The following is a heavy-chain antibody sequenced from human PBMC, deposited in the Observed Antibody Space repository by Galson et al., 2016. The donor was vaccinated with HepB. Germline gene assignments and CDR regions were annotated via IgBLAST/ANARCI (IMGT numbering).Heavy chain of an antibody. Sequence: SLRLSCAGSGFIFSXXXMNXXXQAXXXRLXXVSXXXANXXXKXXXDSXXGRFTGSXDNSKNTVYLQMNSLRVDDTAXYYCAKADRESCIRTICYDFDYWGXXILXTVSS. CDR3: AKADRESCIRTICYDFDY. CDR1: GFIFSXXX. D-gene: IGHD2-2*01. J-gene: IGHJ4*01. CDR2: XXANXXXK. V-gene: IGHV3-23*01.